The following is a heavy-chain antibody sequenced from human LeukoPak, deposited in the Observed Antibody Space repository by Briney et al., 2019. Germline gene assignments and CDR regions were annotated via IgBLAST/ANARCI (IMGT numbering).Heavy chain of an antibody. CDR2: IYYSGST. CDR1: GGSISSSSYY. Sequence: PSETLSLTCTVSGGSISSSSYYWGWIRQPPGKGLEWIGSIYYSGSTYYNPSLKSRVTISVDTSKNQFSLKLSSVTAADTAVYYCARRLEYSSSSGPRRASYNWFDPWGQGTLVTVSS. CDR3: ARRLEYSSSSGPRRASYNWFDP. V-gene: IGHV4-39*07. J-gene: IGHJ5*02. D-gene: IGHD6-6*01.